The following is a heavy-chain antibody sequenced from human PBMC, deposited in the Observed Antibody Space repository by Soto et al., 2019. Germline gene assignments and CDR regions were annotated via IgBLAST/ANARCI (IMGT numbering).Heavy chain of an antibody. D-gene: IGHD2-15*01. Sequence: GGSLRLSCAASGFTFSSYAMSWVRQAPGKGLEWVSAISGSGGSTYYADSVKGRFTISRDNSKNTLYLQMNSLRAEDTAVYYCAKCRGDIVVVVAATPFPYFDYWGQGTLVTVSS. V-gene: IGHV3-23*01. J-gene: IGHJ4*02. CDR3: AKCRGDIVVVVAATPFPYFDY. CDR1: GFTFSSYA. CDR2: ISGSGGST.